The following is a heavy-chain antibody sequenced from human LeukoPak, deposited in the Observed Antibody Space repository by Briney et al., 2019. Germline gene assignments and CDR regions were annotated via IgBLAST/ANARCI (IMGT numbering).Heavy chain of an antibody. CDR1: GYTFTSYY. D-gene: IGHD3-3*01. J-gene: IGHJ4*02. Sequence: ASVTVSCKASGYTFTSYYMHWVRQAPGQGLEWMGIINPSGGSTSYAQKFQGRVTMTRDTSTSTVYMELSSLRSEDTAVYYCARDSPTYYDFWSGHYYFDYWGQGTLVTVSS. CDR2: INPSGGST. CDR3: ARDSPTYYDFWSGHYYFDY. V-gene: IGHV1-46*01.